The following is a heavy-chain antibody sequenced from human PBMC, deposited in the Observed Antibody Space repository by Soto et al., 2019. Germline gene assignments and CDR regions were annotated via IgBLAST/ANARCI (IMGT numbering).Heavy chain of an antibody. CDR1: GGSISNYY. CDR2: IYYSGTT. D-gene: IGHD1-26*01. J-gene: IGHJ4*02. CDR3: ARVRLGAPTRYFEY. Sequence: SETLSLTCTVSGGSISNYYWTWIRQPPGKGLEWIGYIYYSGTTNYNPSLKSRVTISVDTSKNQFSLKLSSVTAADTAVYYCARVRLGAPTRYFEYWGQGTLVTVSS. V-gene: IGHV4-59*01.